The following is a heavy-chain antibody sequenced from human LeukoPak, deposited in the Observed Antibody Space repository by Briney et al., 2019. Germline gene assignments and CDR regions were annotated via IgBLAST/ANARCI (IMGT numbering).Heavy chain of an antibody. Sequence: GSLRLSCSASGLAFMKNWMSWGRRAPGRGVECLANIKPDGGEEYLLDSVRLRFTISSYNSKSSLYLQMDGLRVEDTAVYYCARDISHFDYWGQGTLVTVS. D-gene: IGHD3-3*02. J-gene: IGHJ4*02. CDR3: ARDISHFDY. CDR1: GLAFMKNW. V-gene: IGHV3-7*04. CDR2: IKPDGGEE.